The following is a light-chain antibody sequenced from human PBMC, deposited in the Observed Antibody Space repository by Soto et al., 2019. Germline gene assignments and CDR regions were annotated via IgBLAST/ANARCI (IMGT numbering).Light chain of an antibody. J-gene: IGKJ5*01. CDR3: QQRSDWPPIT. V-gene: IGKV3-11*01. CDR2: DAS. CDR1: QSVSSY. Sequence: EIVLTQSPATLSLSPGERVTLSWRASQSVSSYLVWYQQKPGQAPRLLIYDASNRATGIPARFSGGGSGTDFTLTISSLEPEDFAVYYCQQRSDWPPITFGQGTRLEIK.